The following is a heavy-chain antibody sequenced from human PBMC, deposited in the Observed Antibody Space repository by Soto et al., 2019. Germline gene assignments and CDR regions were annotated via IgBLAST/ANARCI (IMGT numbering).Heavy chain of an antibody. CDR1: GITFTSYG. J-gene: IGHJ1*01. Sequence: QVQLVESGGGVVQPGRSLRLSCAVSGITFTSYGMHWVRQAPGKGLEWVAVISNDGTSKYYSDSVKGRFTISRDNSKNTXYXXMNSLRAEDTAVYYCAKDAAADCGCDCLSWGNFQHWGQGTLVMVSS. V-gene: IGHV3-30*18. CDR3: AKDAAADCGCDCLSWGNFQH. CDR2: ISNDGTSK. D-gene: IGHD2-21*02.